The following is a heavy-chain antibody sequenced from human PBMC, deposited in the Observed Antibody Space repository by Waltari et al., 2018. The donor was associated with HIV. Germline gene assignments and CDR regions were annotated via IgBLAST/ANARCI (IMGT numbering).Heavy chain of an antibody. CDR1: GFTFSSYS. D-gene: IGHD3-10*01. V-gene: IGHV3-48*01. Sequence: EVQLVESGGGLVQPGGSLRLSCAASGFTFSSYSMNWVRQAPGKGLEWVSYISSSSSTIYYADSVKGRFTISRDNAKNSLYLQMNSLRAEDTAVYYCARDGLSLRVWGVNPIDYWGQGTLVTVSS. CDR3: ARDGLSLRVWGVNPIDY. CDR2: ISSSSSTI. J-gene: IGHJ4*02.